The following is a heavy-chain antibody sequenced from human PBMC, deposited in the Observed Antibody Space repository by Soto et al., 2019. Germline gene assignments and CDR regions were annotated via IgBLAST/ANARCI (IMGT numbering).Heavy chain of an antibody. Sequence: PGGSLRLSCAASGFTFSSYAMNWVRQAPGKGLEWVSIISKSGDSTYYADSVKGRFTISRDNSKNTLYLQMNSLRAEDTAVYYCAKVEYYDFWSGYYFYYGMDVWGQATMVTVSS. V-gene: IGHV3-23*01. CDR3: AKVEYYDFWSGYYFYYGMDV. D-gene: IGHD3-3*01. J-gene: IGHJ6*02. CDR2: ISKSGDST. CDR1: GFTFSSYA.